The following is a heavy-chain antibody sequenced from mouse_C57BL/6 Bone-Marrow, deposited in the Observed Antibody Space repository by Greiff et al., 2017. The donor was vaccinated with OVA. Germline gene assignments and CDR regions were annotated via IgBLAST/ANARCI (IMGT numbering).Heavy chain of an antibody. CDR1: GFSLTSYG. J-gene: IGHJ4*01. Sequence: QVQLKESGPGLVQPSQSLSITCTVSGFSLTSYGVHWVRQPPGKGLEWLGVIWSGGSTDYNAAFISRLSISKDNSKSQVFFKMNSLQADDTAIYYCAKKLRVDDCPYAMDYWGQGTSVTVSS. V-gene: IGHV2-4*01. CDR3: AKKLRVDDCPYAMDY. D-gene: IGHD1-1*01. CDR2: IWSGGST.